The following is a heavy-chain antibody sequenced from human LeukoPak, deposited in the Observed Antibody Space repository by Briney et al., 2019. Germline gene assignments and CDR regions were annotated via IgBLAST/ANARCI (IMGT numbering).Heavy chain of an antibody. CDR2: IIPILGIA. Sequence: AASVKVSCKASGGTFSSYAISWVRQAPGQGLEWMGRIIPILGIANYAQKFQGRVTITADKSTSTAYMELSSLRSEDTAVYYCARDTGSSGPFDYWGQGTLVTVSS. CDR1: GGTFSSYA. D-gene: IGHD3-22*01. J-gene: IGHJ4*02. CDR3: ARDTGSSGPFDY. V-gene: IGHV1-69*04.